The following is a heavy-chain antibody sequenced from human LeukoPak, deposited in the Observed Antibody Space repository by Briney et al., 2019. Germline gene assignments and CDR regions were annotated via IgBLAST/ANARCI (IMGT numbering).Heavy chain of an antibody. CDR2: ISGGGGST. CDR1: GFTFTSYS. J-gene: IGHJ4*02. V-gene: IGHV3-23*01. CDR3: AKGGKWDVTPFDY. D-gene: IGHD1-26*01. Sequence: PGGSLRLSCAASGFTFTSYSMNWVRQAPGKGLEWVSTISGGGGSTYYADSEKGRFTISRDNSKNTLYLQVNSLRAEDTAVYYCAKGGKWDVTPFDYWGQGTLVTVSS.